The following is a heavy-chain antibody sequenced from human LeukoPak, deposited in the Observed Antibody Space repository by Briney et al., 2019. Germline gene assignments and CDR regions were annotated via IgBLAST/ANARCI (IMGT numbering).Heavy chain of an antibody. CDR1: GYTFTGYY. Sequence: GASVKVSCKASGYTFTGYYMHWVRQAPGQGLEWMGWINPNSGGTNYAQKFQGWVTMTRDTSISTAYMELSRLRSDDTAVYYCARDMKGWNDPIHYYYYGMDVWGQGTTVTVSS. D-gene: IGHD1-1*01. J-gene: IGHJ6*02. V-gene: IGHV1-2*04. CDR3: ARDMKGWNDPIHYYYYGMDV. CDR2: INPNSGGT.